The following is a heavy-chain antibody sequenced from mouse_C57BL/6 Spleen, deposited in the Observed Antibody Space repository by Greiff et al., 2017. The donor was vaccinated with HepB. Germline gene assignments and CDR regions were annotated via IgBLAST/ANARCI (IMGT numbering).Heavy chain of an antibody. D-gene: IGHD2-4*01. CDR1: GYSFTSYY. J-gene: IGHJ4*01. CDR2: IYPGSGNT. Sequence: QVQLQQSGPELVKPGASVKISCKASGYSFTSYYIHWVKQRPGQGLEWIGWIYPGSGNTKYNEKFKGKATLTADTSSSTAYMQLSSLTSEDSAVYYCARVDYDGEGGLYAMDYWGQGTSVTVSS. V-gene: IGHV1-66*01. CDR3: ARVDYDGEGGLYAMDY.